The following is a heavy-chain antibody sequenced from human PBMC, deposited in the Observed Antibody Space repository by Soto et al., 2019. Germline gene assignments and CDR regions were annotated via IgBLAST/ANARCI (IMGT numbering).Heavy chain of an antibody. CDR1: GFTFSNYA. D-gene: IGHD6-19*01. CDR3: AKEAGIGAWYAVDY. V-gene: IGHV3-23*01. Sequence: GGSLRLSCAASGFTFSNYAMSWVRQAPGKGLEWVSAISVSGGSTHYADSVKGRFTISRDNSKNTLSLQMSGLRAEDTAVYYCAKEAGIGAWYAVDYWGQGTLVTVSS. CDR2: ISVSGGST. J-gene: IGHJ4*02.